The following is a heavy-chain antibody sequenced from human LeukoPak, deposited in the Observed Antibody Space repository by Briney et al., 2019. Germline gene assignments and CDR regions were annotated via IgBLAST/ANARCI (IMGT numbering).Heavy chain of an antibody. D-gene: IGHD4-17*01. Sequence: SQTLSLTCTVSGGSISSGDYYWSWIRQPPGKGLEWIGYIYYSGSTYYNPSLKSRVTISVDTSKNQFSLKLSSVTAADTAVYYCARGRTVMTTVSFIQHWGQGTLVTVSS. V-gene: IGHV4-30-4*01. CDR1: GGSISSGDYY. CDR3: ARGRTVMTTVSFIQH. CDR2: IYYSGST. J-gene: IGHJ1*01.